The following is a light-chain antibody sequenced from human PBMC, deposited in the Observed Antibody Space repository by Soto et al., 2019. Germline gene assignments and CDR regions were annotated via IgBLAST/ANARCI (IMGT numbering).Light chain of an antibody. J-gene: IGKJ1*01. Sequence: DIVMTQPPDSLAVSLGERATINCKSSQSVLYSSDNKNFLTWYQQKPGQPPKMPIYLASPRGPGVPYRFSGSGSGTDFTLIISSLQAEDVAVYYCQQYYSTPRTFGQGTRVEIK. V-gene: IGKV4-1*01. CDR3: QQYYSTPRT. CDR2: LAS. CDR1: QSVLYSSDNKNF.